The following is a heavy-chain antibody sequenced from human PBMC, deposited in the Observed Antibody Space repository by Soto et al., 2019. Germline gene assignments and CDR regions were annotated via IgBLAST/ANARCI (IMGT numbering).Heavy chain of an antibody. V-gene: IGHV1-46*01. Sequence: GASVKVSCKSSGYTFTSYYMHWVRQAPGQGPEWMGVINPSGGSTRYAQKFQGRVTMTRDTSTSAFHMDLSSLRSEDTAVYYCAREEFLNYSGMDVWGQGTTVTVSS. D-gene: IGHD3-10*01. J-gene: IGHJ6*02. CDR3: AREEFLNYSGMDV. CDR2: INPSGGST. CDR1: GYTFTSYY.